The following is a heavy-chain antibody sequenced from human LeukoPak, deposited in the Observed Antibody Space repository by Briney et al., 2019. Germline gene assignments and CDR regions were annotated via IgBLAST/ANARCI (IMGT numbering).Heavy chain of an antibody. Sequence: PSETLSLTCTVSGGSISSSSYYWGWIRQPPGKGLEWIGSIYYSGSTYYNPSLKSRVTISVDTSKNQFSLKLRSVNAADTAVYYWARRPLLGNGWSRRGAFDIWGQGKMVTVSS. CDR1: GGSISSSSYY. V-gene: IGHV4-39*01. CDR2: IYYSGST. J-gene: IGHJ3*02. CDR3: ARRPLLGNGWSRRGAFDI. D-gene: IGHD6-19*01.